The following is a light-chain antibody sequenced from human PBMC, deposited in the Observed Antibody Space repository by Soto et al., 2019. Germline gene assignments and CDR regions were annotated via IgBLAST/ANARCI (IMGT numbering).Light chain of an antibody. CDR3: QQYNNWPYT. CDR1: QHVSSN. CDR2: RAY. Sequence: EIVMTQSPATLSVSPGGSATLSCRASQHVSSNFAWYRQKPGQAPTLLIYRAYTRATGIPARFSGSGSGTEFTLTISSLQSEDFAGYYCQQYNNWPYTFGQGTKLEIK. J-gene: IGKJ2*01. V-gene: IGKV3-15*01.